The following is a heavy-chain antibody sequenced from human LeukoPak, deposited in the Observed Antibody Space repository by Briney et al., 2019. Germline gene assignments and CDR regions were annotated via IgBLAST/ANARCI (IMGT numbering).Heavy chain of an antibody. CDR1: GGSFSGYY. Sequence: SETLSLTCAVYGGSFSGYYWSWVRQPPGKGLEWIGEINHSGSTNYNPSLKSRVTISVDTSKNRFSLKLSSVTAADTAVYYCARGGGYYYYMDVWGKGTTVTVSS. D-gene: IGHD4-23*01. J-gene: IGHJ6*03. CDR3: ARGGGYYYYMDV. CDR2: INHSGST. V-gene: IGHV4-34*01.